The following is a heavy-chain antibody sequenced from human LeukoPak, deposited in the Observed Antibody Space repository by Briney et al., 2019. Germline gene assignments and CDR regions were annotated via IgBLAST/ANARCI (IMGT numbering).Heavy chain of an antibody. Sequence: PSETLSLTCTVSGGSISSYYWSWIRQPPGKGLEWIGSIYHSGSPYYNSSLKSRVTISVDTSKNQFSLKLSSVTAADTAVYYCARVFQGWFDPWGQGTLVTVSS. CDR2: IYHSGSP. D-gene: IGHD3-10*02. J-gene: IGHJ5*02. V-gene: IGHV4-38-2*02. CDR1: GGSISSYY. CDR3: ARVFQGWFDP.